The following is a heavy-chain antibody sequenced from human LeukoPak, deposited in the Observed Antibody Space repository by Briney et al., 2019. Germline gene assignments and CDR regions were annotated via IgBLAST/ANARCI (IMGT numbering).Heavy chain of an antibody. V-gene: IGHV3-64*01. J-gene: IGHJ4*02. CDR3: ARYCSGVSCYSGYDY. D-gene: IGHD2-15*01. Sequence: GGSLRLSCAASGFTFSTYAMHWVRLTPGKGLEYVSAVSTNGGGTYYANSVKGRFNISRDNSKNTLYLQMGSLRAEDMAVYYCARYCSGVSCYSGYDYWGQGTLVTVSS. CDR1: GFTFSTYA. CDR2: VSTNGGGT.